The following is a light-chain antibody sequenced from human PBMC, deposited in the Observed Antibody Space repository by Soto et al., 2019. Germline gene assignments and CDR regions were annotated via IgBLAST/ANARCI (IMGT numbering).Light chain of an antibody. CDR2: GAS. V-gene: IGKV3-20*01. CDR1: QSVSSTY. CDR3: EQYGSSFT. J-gene: IGKJ5*01. Sequence: IVLTQSPATLPLSPPERATLSSRASQSVSSTYLAWYQQKPGQAPRLLIYGASSRATGIPDRFIGSGSGTDFTLTINRLEPEDFQVYYWEQYGSSFTFGQGTRLEIK.